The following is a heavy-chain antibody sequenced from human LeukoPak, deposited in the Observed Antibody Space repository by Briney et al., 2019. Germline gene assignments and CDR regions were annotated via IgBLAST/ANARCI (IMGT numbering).Heavy chain of an antibody. V-gene: IGHV3-23*01. D-gene: IGHD5-24*01. CDR2: MSGSGGIT. Sequence: GSLRLSCAAAGFTFANYAMSWVRQAPGKGLEWVSTMSGSGGITNYADSVKGRFTISRDNPKNMVYLQMNSLRAEDTAIYYCAKGGRREGYNSADYWGQGTLVTVSS. CDR1: GFTFANYA. J-gene: IGHJ4*02. CDR3: AKGGRREGYNSADY.